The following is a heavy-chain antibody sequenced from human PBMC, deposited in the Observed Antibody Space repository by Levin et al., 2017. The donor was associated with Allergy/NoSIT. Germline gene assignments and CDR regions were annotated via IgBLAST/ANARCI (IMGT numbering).Heavy chain of an antibody. Sequence: GGSLRLSCAASGFTFSSYAMHWVRQAPGKGLEWVAVISYDGSNKYYADSVKGRFTISRDNSKNTLYLQMNSLRAEDTAVYYCARRGLRGYYFDYWGQGTLVTVSS. V-gene: IGHV3-30-3*01. CDR3: ARRGLRGYYFDY. J-gene: IGHJ4*02. D-gene: IGHD5-12*01. CDR1: GFTFSSYA. CDR2: ISYDGSNK.